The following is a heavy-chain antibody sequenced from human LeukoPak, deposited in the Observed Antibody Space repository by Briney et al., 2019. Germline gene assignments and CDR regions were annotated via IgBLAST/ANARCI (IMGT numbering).Heavy chain of an antibody. V-gene: IGHV3-30*18. J-gene: IGHJ6*03. CDR1: GFTFSNYG. CDR3: AKGSSIAAAGSLPGNYYMDV. Sequence: GGSLRLSCPASGFTFSNYGMHWVRQAPGKGLDWVAVISYDGSNKYYADSVKGRFTISRDNSKNTLYLQMKSLRAEDTAVYYCAKGSSIAAAGSLPGNYYMDVWGKGTTVTVSS. D-gene: IGHD6-13*01. CDR2: ISYDGSNK.